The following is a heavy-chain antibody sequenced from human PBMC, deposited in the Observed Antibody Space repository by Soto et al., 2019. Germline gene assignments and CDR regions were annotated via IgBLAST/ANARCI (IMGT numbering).Heavy chain of an antibody. CDR3: ARRPTTVTTNGMDV. D-gene: IGHD4-17*01. V-gene: IGHV1-3*01. Sequence: ASVKVSCKASGYTFTSYAMHWVRQAPGQRLEWMGWINAGNGNTKYSQKFQGRVTITRDTSASTAYMELSSLRSEDTAVYYCARRPTTVTTNGMDVWGQGTTVTVSS. CDR1: GYTFTSYA. CDR2: INAGNGNT. J-gene: IGHJ6*02.